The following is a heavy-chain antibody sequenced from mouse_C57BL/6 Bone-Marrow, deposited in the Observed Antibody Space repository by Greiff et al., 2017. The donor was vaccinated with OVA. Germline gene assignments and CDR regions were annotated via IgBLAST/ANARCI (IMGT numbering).Heavy chain of an antibody. CDR3: ARWGVRYHWYFDV. V-gene: IGHV1-20*01. CDR2: INPYNGDT. CDR1: GYSFTGYF. D-gene: IGHD2-14*01. J-gene: IGHJ1*03. Sequence: VQLQQSGPELVKPGDSVKISCKASGYSFTGYFMNWVMQSHGKSLEWIGRINPYNGDTFYNQKFKGKATLTVDKSSSTAQMEFRRQTSEDSAVYYCARWGVRYHWYFDVWGTGTTVTVSS.